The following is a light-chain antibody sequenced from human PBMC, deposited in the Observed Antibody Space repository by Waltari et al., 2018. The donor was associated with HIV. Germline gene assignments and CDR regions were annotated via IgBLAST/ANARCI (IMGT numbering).Light chain of an antibody. CDR2: AAS. J-gene: IGKJ4*01. V-gene: IGKV1-6*01. CDR1: QGIRND. Sequence: AIQMTQSPSSLSASVGDRVTITCRASQGIRNDLGWYQQKPGKAPKLLIYAASSLQSGVPSRFSGSASGTDFTLTISSLQPEDFAAYDCLQDYNYPRTFGGGTKVEIK. CDR3: LQDYNYPRT.